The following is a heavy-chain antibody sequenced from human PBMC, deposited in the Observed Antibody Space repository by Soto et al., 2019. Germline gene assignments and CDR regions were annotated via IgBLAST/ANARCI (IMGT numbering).Heavy chain of an antibody. J-gene: IGHJ5*02. D-gene: IGHD4-17*01. V-gene: IGHV4-59*01. CDR2: IYYSGST. Sequence: PSETLSLTCTVSGGSTSSYYWSWIRQPPGKGLEWIGYIYYSGSTNYNPSLKSRVTISVDTSKNQFSLKLSSVTAADTAVYYCARTLRYGDYVWFDPWGQGTLVTVSS. CDR3: ARTLRYGDYVWFDP. CDR1: GGSTSSYY.